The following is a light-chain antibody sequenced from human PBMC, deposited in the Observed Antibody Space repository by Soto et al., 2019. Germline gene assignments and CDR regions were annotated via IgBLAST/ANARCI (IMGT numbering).Light chain of an antibody. J-gene: IGKJ1*01. Sequence: EIVLTQSPGTLSLSPGERATLSCRASQSVSSSYLAWYQQKPGQAPRLLIYGASSRATGIPDRFSGSGSGTDFTLTISRLEPEDFAVYSCQQYGSKPPGWTFGQGTKVEIK. V-gene: IGKV3-20*01. CDR3: QQYGSKPPGWT. CDR2: GAS. CDR1: QSVSSSY.